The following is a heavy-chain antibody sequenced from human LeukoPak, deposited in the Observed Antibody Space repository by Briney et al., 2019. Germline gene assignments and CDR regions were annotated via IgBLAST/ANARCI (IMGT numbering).Heavy chain of an antibody. CDR1: GDSISSSDSY. J-gene: IGHJ4*02. V-gene: IGHV4-39*01. CDR2: ISYSGST. CDR3: ARHFDF. Sequence: PSETLSLTCSVSGDSISSSDSYWGWIRQPPGKGLEWIGTISYSGSTYYNPSLKSRVAISVDTSKNQFSLKLNSVTAADTAVYYCARHFDFWGQGTLVTVSP.